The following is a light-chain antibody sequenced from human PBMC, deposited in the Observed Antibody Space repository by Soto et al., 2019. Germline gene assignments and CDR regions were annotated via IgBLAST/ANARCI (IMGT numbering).Light chain of an antibody. J-gene: IGLJ3*02. CDR2: GNT. Sequence: QAVVTQPPSVSGAPGQRVTISCAGSSSNIGAGFDVHWYLQLPGAAPKVLIYGNTNRPSGVPDRFSGSKSGTSASLAITGLRAEDEADYFCQSFDSSLRDWVFGGGTKLTVL. CDR1: SSNIGAGFD. CDR3: QSFDSSLRDWV. V-gene: IGLV1-40*01.